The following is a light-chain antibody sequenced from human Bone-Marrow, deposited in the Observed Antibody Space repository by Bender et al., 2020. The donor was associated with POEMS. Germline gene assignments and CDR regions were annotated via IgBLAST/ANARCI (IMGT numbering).Light chain of an antibody. CDR1: SSDVGGYNY. CDR3: SSYAGSSTYV. J-gene: IGLJ1*01. Sequence: QSALTQPPSVSGSPGQSITISCTGTSSDVGGYNYVSWFQQHPGKAPKLMIYDVSDRPSGVSNRFSGSKSGNTASLTISGLQADDEADYYCSSYAGSSTYVFGTGTKVTVL. V-gene: IGLV2-14*01. CDR2: DVS.